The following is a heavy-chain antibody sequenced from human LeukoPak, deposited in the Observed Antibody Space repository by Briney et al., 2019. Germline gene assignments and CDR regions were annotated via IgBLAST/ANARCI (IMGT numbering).Heavy chain of an antibody. J-gene: IGHJ4*02. CDR2: ITATSGSL. D-gene: IGHD6-13*01. Sequence: GGPLRLSCTGSNFSFGYYGMNWVRQTPGKGLEWLSYITATSGSLYYADSVKGRFTVSRDNSKNSLYLQMDSLRAEDTAVYYCARCDSYSSSWSRQFDYWGPGTLVIVSS. CDR3: ARCDSYSSSWSRQFDY. V-gene: IGHV3-48*04. CDR1: NFSFGYYG.